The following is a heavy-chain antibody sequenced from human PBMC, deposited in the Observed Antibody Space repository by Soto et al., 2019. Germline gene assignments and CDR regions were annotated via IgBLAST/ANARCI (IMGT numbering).Heavy chain of an antibody. CDR3: ARAVIVSSLNSFDP. D-gene: IGHD2-2*01. Sequence: PSETLSLPCPVSGSSIIGYCWTWIWHSPEKGLEWIGYIHYSGSTNYNPSLKSRLTMSVDRSKRQLSMKLASVTAADTAVYYCARAVIVSSLNSFDPWGQGTLVTVSS. J-gene: IGHJ5*02. CDR1: GSSIIGYC. CDR2: IHYSGST. V-gene: IGHV4-59*12.